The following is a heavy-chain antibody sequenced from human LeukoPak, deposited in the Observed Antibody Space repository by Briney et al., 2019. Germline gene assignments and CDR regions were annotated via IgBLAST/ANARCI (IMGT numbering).Heavy chain of an antibody. CDR3: ARSLRDAFDI. D-gene: IGHD3-3*01. CDR1: GFTFSSYS. V-gene: IGHV3-48*01. Sequence: GGSLRLSCAASGFTFSSYSMNWVRQAPGKGLEWVSYIRSSSSTIYYADSVKGRFTISTDNANNSLYLQMNSLRAEDTAVYYCARSLRDAFDIWGQGTMVTVSS. J-gene: IGHJ3*02. CDR2: IRSSSSTI.